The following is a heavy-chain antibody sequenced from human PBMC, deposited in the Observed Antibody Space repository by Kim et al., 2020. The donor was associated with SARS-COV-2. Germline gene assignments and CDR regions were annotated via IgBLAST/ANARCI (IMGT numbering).Heavy chain of an antibody. J-gene: IGHJ6*01. CDR3: AKDIVVVPAAMILPGGMDV. Sequence: GGSLRPSCAASGFTFSSYAMSWVRQAPGKGLEWVSVIYSGGSSTYYADSVKGRFTISRDNSKNTLYLQMNSLRAEDTAVYYCAKDIVVVPAAMILPGGMDVWGQGTTVTVSS. D-gene: IGHD2-2*01. V-gene: IGHV3-23*03. CDR1: GFTFSSYA. CDR2: IYSGGSST.